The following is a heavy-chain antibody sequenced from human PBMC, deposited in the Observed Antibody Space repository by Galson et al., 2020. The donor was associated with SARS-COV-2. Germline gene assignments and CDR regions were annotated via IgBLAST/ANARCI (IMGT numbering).Heavy chain of an antibody. V-gene: IGHV3-64D*08. Sequence: TGGSLRLSCAASGFSFRTYDMHWVRQAPGKGLEYVSGISSDGGSANYADSVEDRFSISRDNSRSTLDLQLSSLRVQDTAVYYCVKGAYSYGPFDQWGQGTLVTVSS. CDR2: ISSDGGSA. CDR3: VKGAYSYGPFDQ. D-gene: IGHD5-18*01. CDR1: GFSFRTYD. J-gene: IGHJ4*02.